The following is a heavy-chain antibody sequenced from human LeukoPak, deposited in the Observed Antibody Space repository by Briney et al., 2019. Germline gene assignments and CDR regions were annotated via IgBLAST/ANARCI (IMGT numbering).Heavy chain of an antibody. CDR3: AKALVTSPIYNWYFDL. CDR2: IYGDIT. Sequence: GGSLRLSGAGPGVTSSNYALVWVRQAPGKGLDWVSGIYGDITFDADSVKGRFTISRDDSKDTLFLQMNSLRADDTALYYCAKALVTSPIYNWYFDLWGRGTLVTVSS. V-gene: IGHV3-23*01. CDR1: GVTSSNYA. J-gene: IGHJ2*01. D-gene: IGHD4-11*01.